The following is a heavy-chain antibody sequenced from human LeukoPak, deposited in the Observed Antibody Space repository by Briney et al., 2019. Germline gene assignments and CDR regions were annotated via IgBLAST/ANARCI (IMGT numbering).Heavy chain of an antibody. Sequence: GSLRLSCTVSGFTFSDYGLSWFRQAPGKGLEWVGFIRKKAHDDTPQYAASVRGRFIISRDDSKGIAYLQMNSLKIEDTAMYYCSRAGGYDFWIDHWGQGTLVTVS. D-gene: IGHD3-3*01. V-gene: IGHV3-49*03. J-gene: IGHJ4*02. CDR2: IRKKAHDDTP. CDR3: SRAGGYDFWIDH. CDR1: GFTFSDYG.